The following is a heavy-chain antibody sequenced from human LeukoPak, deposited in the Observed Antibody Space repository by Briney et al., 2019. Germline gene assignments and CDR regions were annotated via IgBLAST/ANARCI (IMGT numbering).Heavy chain of an antibody. J-gene: IGHJ6*02. Sequence: GGSLRLSCAASGFTFSSYAMHWVRQAPGKGLEWVAVISYDGSNKYYADSVKGRFTISRDNSKNTLYLQMNSLRAEDTAVYYCARDHRLQLLLQYYYYYYYGMDVWGQGTTVTVSS. D-gene: IGHD5-24*01. V-gene: IGHV3-30-3*01. CDR3: ARDHRLQLLLQYYYYYYYGMDV. CDR2: ISYDGSNK. CDR1: GFTFSSYA.